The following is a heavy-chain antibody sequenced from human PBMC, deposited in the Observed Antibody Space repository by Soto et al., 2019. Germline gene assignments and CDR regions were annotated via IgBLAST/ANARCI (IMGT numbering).Heavy chain of an antibody. J-gene: IGHJ4*02. D-gene: IGHD6-13*01. CDR1: GFTFSSYS. CDR2: ISSSSRTI. CDR3: ARLIAAAGLSQGY. V-gene: IGHV3-48*01. Sequence: GGSLRLSCAASGFTFSSYSMNWVRQAPGKGLEWVSYISSSSRTIYYADSVKGRFTISRDNSKNTLFLQMNSLRAEDTAVYYCARLIAAAGLSQGYWGQGPLVTVSS.